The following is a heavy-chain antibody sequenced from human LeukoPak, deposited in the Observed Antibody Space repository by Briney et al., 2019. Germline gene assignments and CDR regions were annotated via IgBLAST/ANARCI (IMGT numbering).Heavy chain of an antibody. CDR1: GFTVSTNY. Sequence: GGSLRPSCAASGFTVSTNYMSWVRQAPGEGLEGVSVIYSGGSTYYADSVKGRFTISRDNSKNTLYLQMNSLRAEDTAVYYCARGRGTYYFDYWGQGTLVTVSS. D-gene: IGHD3-10*01. CDR3: ARGRGTYYFDY. V-gene: IGHV3-53*01. CDR2: IYSGGST. J-gene: IGHJ4*02.